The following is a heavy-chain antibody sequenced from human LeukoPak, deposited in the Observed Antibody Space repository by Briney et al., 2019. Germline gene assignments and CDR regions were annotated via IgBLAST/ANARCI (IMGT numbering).Heavy chain of an antibody. V-gene: IGHV3-15*01. CDR2: IKSKTDGGTT. Sequence: GSLRLSCAASGFTLSNAWMSWVRQAPGKGLEWVGRIKSKTDGGTTDYAAPVKGRFTISRDDSKNTLYLQMNSLKTEDTAVYYCTTDEIPYDILTGSYLKDFDYWGQGTLVTVSS. D-gene: IGHD3-9*01. CDR3: TTDEIPYDILTGSYLKDFDY. J-gene: IGHJ4*02. CDR1: GFTLSNAW.